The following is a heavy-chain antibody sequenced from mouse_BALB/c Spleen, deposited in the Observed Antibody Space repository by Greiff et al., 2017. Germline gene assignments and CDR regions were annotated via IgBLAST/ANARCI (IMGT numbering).Heavy chain of an antibody. V-gene: IGHV1-77*01. D-gene: IGHD1-1*01. CDR2: IYPGSGNT. J-gene: IGHJ4*01. CDR3: ATGSSSYYAMDY. CDR1: GYTFTDYY. Sequence: LQESGAELARPGASVKLSCTASGYTFTDYYINWVKQRTGQGLEWIGEIYPGSGNTYYNEKFKGKATLTADKSSSTAYMQLSSLTSEDSAVYFCATGSSSYYAMDYWGQGTSVTVSS.